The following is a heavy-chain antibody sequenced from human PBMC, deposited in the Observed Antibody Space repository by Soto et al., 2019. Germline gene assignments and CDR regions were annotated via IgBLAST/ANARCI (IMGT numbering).Heavy chain of an antibody. CDR3: ARGSKGSSWYAYWFDP. CDR2: MNPNSGNT. J-gene: IGHJ5*02. V-gene: IGHV1-8*01. D-gene: IGHD6-13*01. CDR1: GYTFTSYD. Sequence: GASVKVSCKASGYTFTSYDINWGRQATGQRLEGMGWMNPNSGNTGYAQKFQGRDTMTRNTSISTAYMELSSLRSEETAVYYCARGSKGSSWYAYWFDPWGQGTLVTVSS.